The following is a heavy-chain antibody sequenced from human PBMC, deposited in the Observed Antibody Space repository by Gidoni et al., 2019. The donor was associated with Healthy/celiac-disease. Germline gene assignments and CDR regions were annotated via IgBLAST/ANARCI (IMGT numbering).Heavy chain of an antibody. V-gene: IGHV4-4*07. CDR3: ARDRHYDFWSGYYSGDYYYYGMDV. CDR1: GGSISSSY. Sequence: QVQLQESGPGLVKPSETLSLTCTVSGGSISSSYWRWIRQPAGKGLEWIGRIYTSGSTNYNPSLKSRVTMSVDTSKNQFSLKLSSVTAADTAVYYCARDRHYDFWSGYYSGDYYYYGMDVWGQGTTVTVSS. J-gene: IGHJ6*02. D-gene: IGHD3-3*01. CDR2: IYTSGST.